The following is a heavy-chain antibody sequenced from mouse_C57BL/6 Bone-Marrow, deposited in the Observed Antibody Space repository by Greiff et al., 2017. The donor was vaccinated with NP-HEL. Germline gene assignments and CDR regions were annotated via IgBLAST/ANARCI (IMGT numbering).Heavy chain of an antibody. CDR1: GFNITDDY. Sequence: EVQLQQSGAELVRPGASVKLSCTASGFNITDDYMHWVKQRPEQGLEWIGGIDPENGDTDHASKFQGKATITADTSSTTAYLQLSSLTSEDAAVLYCTTRVITTLVARYVDVWGTGTTVTVSA. CDR2: IDPENGDT. D-gene: IGHD1-1*01. J-gene: IGHJ1*03. V-gene: IGHV14-4*01. CDR3: TTRVITTLVARYVDV.